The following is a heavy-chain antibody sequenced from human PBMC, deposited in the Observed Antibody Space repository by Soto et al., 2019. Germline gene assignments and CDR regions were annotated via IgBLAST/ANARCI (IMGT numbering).Heavy chain of an antibody. CDR1: GFTFSNAW. J-gene: IGHJ6*02. CDR3: TTDVLEDFWSGYWVERGPSYYYGMDV. D-gene: IGHD3-3*01. Sequence: EVQLVESGGGLVKPGGSLRLSCAASGFTFSNAWMSWVRQAPGKGLEWVGRIKSKTDGGTTDYAAPVKGRFTISRDDSKNTLYLQMNSLKTEDTAVYYCTTDVLEDFWSGYWVERGPSYYYGMDVWGQGTTVTVSS. CDR2: IKSKTDGGTT. V-gene: IGHV3-15*01.